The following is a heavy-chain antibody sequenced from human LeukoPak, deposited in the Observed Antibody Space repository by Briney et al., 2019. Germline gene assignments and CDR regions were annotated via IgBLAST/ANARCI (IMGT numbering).Heavy chain of an antibody. CDR2: IQNSART. CDR1: GGSVNSGSYF. D-gene: IGHD4-11*01. Sequence: SETLSLTCTVSGGSVNSGSYFWSWIRQPPGKGLEWIGYIQNSARTNYNPSLESRVTISVDSSKDQFSLRLSSVTAADTAVYYCATDYSNFYGMDVWGQGTTVTVSS. V-gene: IGHV4-61*01. J-gene: IGHJ6*02. CDR3: ATDYSNFYGMDV.